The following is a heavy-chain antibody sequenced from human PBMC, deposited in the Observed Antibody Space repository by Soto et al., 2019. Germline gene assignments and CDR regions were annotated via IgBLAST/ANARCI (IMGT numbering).Heavy chain of an antibody. CDR2: ISYDGSNK. CDR1: GFTFSSYG. J-gene: IGHJ4*02. CDR3: AKGTPPEY. V-gene: IGHV3-30*18. Sequence: GGSLRLSCADSGFTFSSYGMNWVRQAPDKGLEWVALISYDGSNKYYADSVKGRFTISRDNSKNTLYLQMNSLKIEDTAVYYCAKGTPPEYWGQGTLVTVPQ.